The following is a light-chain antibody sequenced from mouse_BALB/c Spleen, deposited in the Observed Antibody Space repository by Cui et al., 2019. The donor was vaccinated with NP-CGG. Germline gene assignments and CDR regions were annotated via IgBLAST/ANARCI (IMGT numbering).Light chain of an antibody. J-gene: IGLJ1*01. Sequence: QAVVTQESALTTSPGETVTLTGRSRSGAVTTSNYANWVQEKPDHLFTGLIGGTNNRVPGVPARFSGSLIGDKAALTITGAQTEDEAIYFCALWYSNHWVFGGGTKLTVL. CDR2: GTN. CDR1: SGAVTTSNY. V-gene: IGLV1*01. CDR3: ALWYSNHWV.